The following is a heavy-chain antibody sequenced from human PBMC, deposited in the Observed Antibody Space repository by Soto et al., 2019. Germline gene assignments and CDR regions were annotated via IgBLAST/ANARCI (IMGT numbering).Heavy chain of an antibody. D-gene: IGHD3-10*01. CDR1: GGSFSGYY. V-gene: IGHV4-34*01. CDR3: ARGLEYYGSGTFLFYYYYYRDV. Sequence: SETLSLTCAVYGGSFSGYYWSWIRQPPGKGLEWIGEINHSGSTNYNPSLKSRVTISVDTSKNQFSLKLSSVTAADTAVYYCARGLEYYGSGTFLFYYYYYRDVWGKGTTVTVS. J-gene: IGHJ6*03. CDR2: INHSGST.